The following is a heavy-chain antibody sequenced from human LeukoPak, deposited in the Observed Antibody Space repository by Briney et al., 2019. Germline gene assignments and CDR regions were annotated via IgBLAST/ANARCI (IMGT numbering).Heavy chain of an antibody. Sequence: ASVKVSCKASGYSFTTYDINWVRQATGQGLEWMGWMNPNSGNTGYAQRFQGRVTMTRDTSISTAYTELNSLTSEDTAVYYCARENYGASPAPFDYWGQGTLVTVSS. CDR2: MNPNSGNT. CDR1: GYSFTTYD. V-gene: IGHV1-8*01. J-gene: IGHJ4*02. CDR3: ARENYGASPAPFDY. D-gene: IGHD4-17*01.